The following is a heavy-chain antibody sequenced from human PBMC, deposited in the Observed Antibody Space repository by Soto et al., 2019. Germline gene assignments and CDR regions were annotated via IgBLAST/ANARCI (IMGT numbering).Heavy chain of an antibody. CDR3: ARSPYYYDSSGYIFFDY. V-gene: IGHV4-4*07. CDR2: IYPSGSA. CDR1: GGSIYTYS. Sequence: SETLSLTCTVSGGSIYTYSWTWLRQPAGKGLEWIGHIYPSGSANYNPSLKSRVSMSVDTSKNQFSLKLNSVTAADTAVYYCARSPYYYDSSGYIFFDYWGHGTLVTVPS. J-gene: IGHJ4*01. D-gene: IGHD3-22*01.